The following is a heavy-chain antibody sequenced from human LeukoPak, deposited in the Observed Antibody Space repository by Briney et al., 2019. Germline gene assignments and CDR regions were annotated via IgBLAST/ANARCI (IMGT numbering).Heavy chain of an antibody. D-gene: IGHD6-19*01. V-gene: IGHV4-39*01. CDR1: GGLITTTTCY. CDR3: ARQPVVNRGAVASNFDS. CDR2: IYYRGDT. J-gene: IGHJ4*02. Sequence: SETLSLTCTVSGGLITTTTCYWGWIRQSPGKGLEWIASIYYRGDTYYNASLESRVSISIDTSKNQFSLKLNSMNAADAAVYFCARQPVVNRGAVASNFDSWGQGTLVTVSA.